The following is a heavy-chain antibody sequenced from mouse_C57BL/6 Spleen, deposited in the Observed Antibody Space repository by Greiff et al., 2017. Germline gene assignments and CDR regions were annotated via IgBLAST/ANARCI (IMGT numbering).Heavy chain of an antibody. CDR1: GFSLTSYG. CDR2: IWSGGST. J-gene: IGHJ1*03. V-gene: IGHV2-2*01. D-gene: IGHD3-3*01. Sequence: VQLKESGPGLVQPSQSLSITCTVSGFSLTSYGVHWVRQSPGKGLEWLGVIWSGGSTDYNAAFISRLSISKDNSKSQVFFKMNSLQADDTAIYYCARRWDNWYFDVWGTGTTVTVSS. CDR3: ARRWDNWYFDV.